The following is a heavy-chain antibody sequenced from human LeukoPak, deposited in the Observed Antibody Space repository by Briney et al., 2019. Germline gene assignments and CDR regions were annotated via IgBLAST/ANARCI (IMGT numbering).Heavy chain of an antibody. CDR2: ISGSGGST. CDR1: GFTFSSYA. J-gene: IGHJ4*02. CDR3: AKEYYYDSSGYYWPFDY. Sequence: GGSLRLSCAASGFTFSSYAMSWVRQAPGKGLEWVSAISGSGGSTYYADSVKGRFTISRDNSKNTLYLQMNSLRAEDTAVYYCAKEYYYDSSGYYWPFDYWGQGTLVTVSS. V-gene: IGHV3-23*01. D-gene: IGHD3-22*01.